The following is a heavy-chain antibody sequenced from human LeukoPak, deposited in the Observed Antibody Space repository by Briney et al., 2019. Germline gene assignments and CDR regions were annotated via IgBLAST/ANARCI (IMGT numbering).Heavy chain of an antibody. D-gene: IGHD5-18*01. CDR3: ARASGYSYGWNWFDP. CDR2: IHHSGST. Sequence: PSETLSLTCTVSGYSISRGYYWGWIRQPPGKGLEWIENIHHSGSTYYNPSLKSRVTISVDMSKNQFSLQLSSVTAADTAVYYCARASGYSYGWNWFDPWGQGTLVTVSS. V-gene: IGHV4-38-2*02. J-gene: IGHJ5*02. CDR1: GYSISRGYY.